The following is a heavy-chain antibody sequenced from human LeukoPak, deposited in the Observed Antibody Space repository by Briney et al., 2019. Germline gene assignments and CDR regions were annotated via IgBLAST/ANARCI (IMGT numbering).Heavy chain of an antibody. J-gene: IGHJ5*02. V-gene: IGHV4-31*03. Sequence: SETLSLTCTVSGGSISSGGYYWGWIRQHPGKGLEWIGYIYYSGSTYYNPSLKSRVTISVDTSKNHFSLKLSSVTAADTAVYYCARSIKEENWFDPWGQGTLVTVSS. D-gene: IGHD3-10*01. CDR3: ARSIKEENWFDP. CDR1: GGSISSGGYY. CDR2: IYYSGST.